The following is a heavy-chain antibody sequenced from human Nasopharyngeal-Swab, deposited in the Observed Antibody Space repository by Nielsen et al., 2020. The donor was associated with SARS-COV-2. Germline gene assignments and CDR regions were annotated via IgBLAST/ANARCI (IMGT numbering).Heavy chain of an antibody. D-gene: IGHD5-12*01. Sequence: WSRKCTGKGLEWIGYIYYSGSTHYNPSLKSRVTISVDTSKNQFSLKLSSVTAADTAVYYCASSAVVANINGWFDPWGQGTLVTVSS. V-gene: IGHV4-31*02. CDR2: IYYSGST. CDR3: ASSAVVANINGWFDP. J-gene: IGHJ5*02.